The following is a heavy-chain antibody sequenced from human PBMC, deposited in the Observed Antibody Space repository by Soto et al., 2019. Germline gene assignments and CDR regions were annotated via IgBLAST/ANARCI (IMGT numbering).Heavy chain of an antibody. CDR2: IYPGDSDI. D-gene: IGHD4-17*01. CDR1: GYSFTSYW. J-gene: IGHJ6*02. Sequence: GESLKISCKGSGYSFTSYWIGWVRQMPGKGLEWMGIIYPGDSDIRYSPSFQGQVTISADKSISTAYLQWSSLKASDTAMYYCARLIVTVTTLEDGIDVWGQGTTVTVSS. V-gene: IGHV5-51*01. CDR3: ARLIVTVTTLEDGIDV.